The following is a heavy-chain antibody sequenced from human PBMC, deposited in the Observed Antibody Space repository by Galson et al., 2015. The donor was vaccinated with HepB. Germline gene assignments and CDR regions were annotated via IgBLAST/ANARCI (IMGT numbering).Heavy chain of an antibody. CDR3: ARVSNNWNDRTPYYYYYAMDV. Sequence: SLRLSCAASGFTFSSYWMSWVRQAPGKGLEWVANIKQDGSEKYYVDSVKGRFTISRDNAKNSLYVQMNSLRAEDTAVYYCARVSNNWNDRTPYYYYYAMDVWGQGATVTVSS. D-gene: IGHD1-1*01. CDR2: IKQDGSEK. CDR1: GFTFSSYW. J-gene: IGHJ6*02. V-gene: IGHV3-7*05.